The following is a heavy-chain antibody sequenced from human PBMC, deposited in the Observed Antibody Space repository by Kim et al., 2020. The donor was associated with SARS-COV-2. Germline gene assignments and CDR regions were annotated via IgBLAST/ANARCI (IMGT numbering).Heavy chain of an antibody. D-gene: IGHD4-17*01. CDR3: ARDHDYGDYALFY. Sequence: YAQKLQGRVTMTTDTSTSTAYMELRSLRSDDTAVYYCARDHDYGDYALFYWGQGTLVTVSS. V-gene: IGHV1-18*01. J-gene: IGHJ4*02.